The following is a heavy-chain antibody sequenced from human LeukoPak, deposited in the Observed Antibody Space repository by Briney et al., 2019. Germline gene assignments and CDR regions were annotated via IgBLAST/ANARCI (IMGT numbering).Heavy chain of an antibody. CDR1: GGIFSSYT. CDR2: AIPILGIA. V-gene: IGHV1-69*04. J-gene: IGHJ3*02. Sequence: ASVKVSCKASGGIFSSYTFNWVRQAPGQGLERMGRAIPILGIATYAQKFQGRITITADKSTSTAYMELSSLRSDDTAMYYCAREPDVDMSTFRGEAFDIWGQGTMVTVSS. D-gene: IGHD5-24*01. CDR3: AREPDVDMSTFRGEAFDI.